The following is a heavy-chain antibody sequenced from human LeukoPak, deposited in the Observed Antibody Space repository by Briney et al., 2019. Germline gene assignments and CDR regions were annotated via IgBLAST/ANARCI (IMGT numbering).Heavy chain of an antibody. V-gene: IGHV4-59*01. CDR2: IYYTGTT. Sequence: SETLSLTCSVSGGSISSYYWSWIRQPPGEGLEWIGYIYYTGTTNYNPSLKSRVTISVDTSKNQFSLKLTSVTAADTAVYYCARDRGVRGVWSPSTGMDVWAHGTTVTVSS. D-gene: IGHD3-10*01. CDR1: GGSISSYY. CDR3: ARDRGVRGVWSPSTGMDV. J-gene: IGHJ6*02.